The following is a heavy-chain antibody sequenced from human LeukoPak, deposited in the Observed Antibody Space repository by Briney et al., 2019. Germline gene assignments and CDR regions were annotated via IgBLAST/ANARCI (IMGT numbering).Heavy chain of an antibody. Sequence: AASVKVSCKASGYTFTGYYMHWVRQAPGQGLEWMGWINPNSGGTNYAQKFQGRVTMTRDTSISTAYMELSRLRSDDTAVYYCARRTHSSSGSYYYWGQGTLVTVSS. D-gene: IGHD3-10*01. J-gene: IGHJ4*02. CDR3: ARRTHSSSGSYYY. V-gene: IGHV1-2*02. CDR2: INPNSGGT. CDR1: GYTFTGYY.